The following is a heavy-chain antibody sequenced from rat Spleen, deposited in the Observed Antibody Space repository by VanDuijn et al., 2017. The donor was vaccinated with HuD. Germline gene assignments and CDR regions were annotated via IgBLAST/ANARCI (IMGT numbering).Heavy chain of an antibody. CDR2: ISNIGDT. V-gene: IGHV5-31*01. CDR1: GITFNNYW. J-gene: IGHJ2*01. CDR3: SPLPGYNLDH. D-gene: IGHD1-4*01. Sequence: EVQLVESGGGRVQPGRSLRLSCVASGITFNNYWMTWIRQAPGKGPEWVASISNIGDTYYSDSVKGRFSISRDNAKSTLYLQMNSLRSEDTATYYCSPLPGYNLDHWGQGVMVTVSS.